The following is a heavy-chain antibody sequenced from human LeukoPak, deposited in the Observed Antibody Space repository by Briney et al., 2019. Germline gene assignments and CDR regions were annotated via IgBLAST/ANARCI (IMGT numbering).Heavy chain of an antibody. V-gene: IGHV3-21*01. CDR3: AREKGYCSSTSCSNY. CDR1: GFTFSSYS. D-gene: IGHD2-2*01. J-gene: IGHJ4*02. CDR2: ISSSSSYI. Sequence: NPGGSLRLSCAASGFTFSSYSVNWVRQAPGKGLEWVSSISSSSSYIYYADSVKGRFTISRDNAKNSLYLQMNSLRAEDTAVYYCAREKGYCSSTSCSNYWGQGTLVTVSS.